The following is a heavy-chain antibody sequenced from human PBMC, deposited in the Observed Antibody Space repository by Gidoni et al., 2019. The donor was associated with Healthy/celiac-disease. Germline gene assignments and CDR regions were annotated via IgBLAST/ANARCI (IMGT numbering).Heavy chain of an antibody. D-gene: IGHD5-12*01. CDR2: ISGSGGST. CDR3: AKDHPVAPTGDY. V-gene: IGHV3-23*01. CDR1: GSPFSSYA. Sequence: EVQPLEYGGCLVQPGGSLRPSCAAPGSPFSSYAMSWVRQAPGKGLEWVSAISGSGGSTYYADSVKGRFTISRDNSKNTLYLQMNSLRAEDTAVYYCAKDHPVAPTGDYWGQGTLVTVSS. J-gene: IGHJ4*02.